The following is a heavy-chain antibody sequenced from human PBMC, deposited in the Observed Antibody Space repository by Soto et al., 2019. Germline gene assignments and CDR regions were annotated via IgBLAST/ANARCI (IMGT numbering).Heavy chain of an antibody. CDR2: IYPGDSDT. V-gene: IGHV5-51*01. CDR1: RYSFTSYW. CDR3: ARRGHYYYYYMDV. J-gene: IGHJ6*03. Sequence: GESLKISCKGSRYSFTSYWIGWVRQMPGKGLEWMGIIYPGDSDTRYSPSFQGQVTISADKSISTAYLQWSSLKASDTAMYYCARRGHYYYYYMDVWGKGTTVTVSS. D-gene: IGHD3-16*01.